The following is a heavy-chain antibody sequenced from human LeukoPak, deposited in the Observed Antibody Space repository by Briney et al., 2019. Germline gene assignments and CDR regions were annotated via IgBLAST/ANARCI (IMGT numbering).Heavy chain of an antibody. J-gene: IGHJ4*02. V-gene: IGHV4-34*01. CDR3: ARVGYSYGRKTDY. D-gene: IGHD5-18*01. Sequence: SETLSLTCAVYGESFSGYYWDWFRQPPGKGLEWIGKINHSGRAYYNPSLKSRVTISLDTSKNHYSLKMISVTAADTAVYYCARVGYSYGRKTDYWGQGTLVTVSS. CDR1: GESFSGYY. CDR2: INHSGRA.